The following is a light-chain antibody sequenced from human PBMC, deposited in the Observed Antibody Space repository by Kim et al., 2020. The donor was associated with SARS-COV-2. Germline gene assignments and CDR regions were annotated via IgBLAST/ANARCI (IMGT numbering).Light chain of an antibody. CDR1: KLGDKY. CDR2: QDS. J-gene: IGLJ1*01. Sequence: SYELTQPPSVSVSPGQTASITCSGDKLGDKYACWYQQKPGQSPVLVIYQDSKRPSGIPERFSGSNSGNTATLTISGTQAMDEADYYCQAWDRSTKAFGTG. CDR3: QAWDRSTKA. V-gene: IGLV3-1*01.